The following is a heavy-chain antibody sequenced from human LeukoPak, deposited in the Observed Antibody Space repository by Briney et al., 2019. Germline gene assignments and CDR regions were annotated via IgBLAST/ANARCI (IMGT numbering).Heavy chain of an antibody. V-gene: IGHV1-46*01. J-gene: IGHJ5*02. CDR1: GYTFTSYY. CDR2: INSRGGST. CDR3: AREGDVDTATWHWFDP. D-gene: IGHD5-18*01. Sequence: ASVKVSCKASGYTFTSYYMHWVRQAPGQGLEWMGIINSRGGSTSYAQKFQGRVTMTRDTSTSTVYMELSSLRSEDTAVYYCAREGDVDTATWHWFDPWGQGTLVTVSS.